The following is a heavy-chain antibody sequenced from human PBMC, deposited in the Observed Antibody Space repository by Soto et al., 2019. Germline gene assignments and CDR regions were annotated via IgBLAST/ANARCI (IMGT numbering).Heavy chain of an antibody. CDR1: GFTFSSYA. V-gene: IGHV3-48*01. Sequence: GGSLRLSCAASGFTFSSYAMSWVRQAPGKGLEWVSYISSSSSTIYYADSVKGRFTISRDNAKNSLYLQMNSLRAEDTAVYYCAHWSYFDYWGQGTLVTVSS. CDR2: ISSSSSTI. CDR3: AHWSYFDY. J-gene: IGHJ4*02. D-gene: IGHD1-1*01.